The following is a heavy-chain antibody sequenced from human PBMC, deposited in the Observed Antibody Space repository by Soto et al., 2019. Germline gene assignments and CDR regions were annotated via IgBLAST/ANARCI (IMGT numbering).Heavy chain of an antibody. CDR2: ISAYNGNT. V-gene: IGHV1-18*04. J-gene: IGHJ4*02. CDR3: ARARPYKYLGLTLDX. CDR1: GYTFTSYG. D-gene: IGHD6-6*01. Sequence: ASVKVSCKASGYTFTSYGISWVRQAPGQGLGWMGCISAYNGNTNYAEKFQGRVTMTTDTSTSTAYMELRSLRSDDTAVYYCARARPYKYLGLTLDXWGQGTLVTVSX.